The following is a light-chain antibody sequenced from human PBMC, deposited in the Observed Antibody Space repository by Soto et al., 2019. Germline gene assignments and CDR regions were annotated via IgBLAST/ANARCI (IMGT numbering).Light chain of an antibody. CDR2: GAS. J-gene: IGKJ5*01. Sequence: EIVLTQSPGTLSLSPGERATLSCRAGQTFSNSFLSRFQQIPGQAPRLLIYGASMRATGIPDRFSGSGSGTDFTLTISRLEPEDFAVYYCQQCGSSSTFGQGTRLEIK. V-gene: IGKV3-20*01. CDR1: QTFSNSF. CDR3: QQCGSSST.